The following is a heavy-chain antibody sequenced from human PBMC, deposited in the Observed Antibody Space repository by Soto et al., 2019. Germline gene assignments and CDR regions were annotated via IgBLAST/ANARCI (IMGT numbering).Heavy chain of an antibody. CDR1: GFTFSRYW. CDR2: INGDGSST. J-gene: IGHJ4*02. Sequence: EVQLVESGGGLVQPGGSLRLSCAASGFTFSRYWMYWVHQAPGKGLVWVSRINGDGSSTTYADSVKGRFTISRDNANNTLHLQMNSLRAEDTGLYYCARDVGRGSGSDYLDYWGQETLVTVSS. D-gene: IGHD3-16*01. V-gene: IGHV3-74*01. CDR3: ARDVGRGSGSDYLDY.